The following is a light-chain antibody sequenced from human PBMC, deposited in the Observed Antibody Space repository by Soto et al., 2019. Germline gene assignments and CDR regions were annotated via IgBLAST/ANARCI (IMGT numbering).Light chain of an antibody. CDR1: QSVSSN. J-gene: IGKJ2*02. Sequence: EIVMTQSPATLSVSLGERATLSCRASQSVSSNLAWYQQRPGQAPRLLIHDTSTRATGIPARFSGSGSGTEFTLTINSLQSEDFAVYYCQQYNNWPPGTFGQGTKLEIK. V-gene: IGKV3-15*01. CDR2: DTS. CDR3: QQYNNWPPGT.